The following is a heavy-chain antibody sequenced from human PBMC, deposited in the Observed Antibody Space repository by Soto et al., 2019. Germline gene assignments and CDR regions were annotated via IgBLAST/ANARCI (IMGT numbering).Heavy chain of an antibody. V-gene: IGHV3-33*01. Sequence: GGSLRLSCAASGFTFSSYGMHWVRQAPGKGLEWVAVIWYDGSNKYYADSVKGRFTISRDNSKNTLYLQMNSLRAEDTAVYYCASGAGYCSSTSCYGLFDYWGQGTLVTVSS. D-gene: IGHD2-2*01. J-gene: IGHJ4*02. CDR2: IWYDGSNK. CDR1: GFTFSSYG. CDR3: ASGAGYCSSTSCYGLFDY.